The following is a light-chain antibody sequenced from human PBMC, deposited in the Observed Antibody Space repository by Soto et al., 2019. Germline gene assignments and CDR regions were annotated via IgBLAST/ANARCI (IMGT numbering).Light chain of an antibody. CDR3: PPSNIYAEA. CDR2: DAS. V-gene: IGKV1-5*01. Sequence: DIQVTQYPFTLSASVRDRVTITCLASQSISSWVAWYQQKPGKAPKLLIYDASSLESGVTSRSSGSGSRTEFTLTISILQPDDFATYYCPPSNIYAEAFGQG. CDR1: QSISSW. J-gene: IGKJ1*01.